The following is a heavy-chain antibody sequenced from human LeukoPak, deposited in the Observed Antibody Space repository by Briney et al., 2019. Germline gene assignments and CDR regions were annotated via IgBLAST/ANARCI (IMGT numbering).Heavy chain of an antibody. CDR3: ARAYYYGSGSYGLDY. Sequence: PSQTLSLTCAVSGGSISSGGYSWSWIRQPLGKGLEWIGYIYHSGSTYYTPSLKSRVTISVDRSKNQFSLILSSVIAADTAVYYCARAYYYGSGSYGLDYWGQGTLVTVSS. CDR2: IYHSGST. V-gene: IGHV4-30-2*01. D-gene: IGHD3-10*01. CDR1: GGSISSGGYS. J-gene: IGHJ4*02.